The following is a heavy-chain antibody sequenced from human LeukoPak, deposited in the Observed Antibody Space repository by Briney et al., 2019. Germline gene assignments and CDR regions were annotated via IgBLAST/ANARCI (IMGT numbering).Heavy chain of an antibody. CDR3: TLYNY. CDR1: GYSFTSQD. J-gene: IGHJ4*02. D-gene: IGHD2-2*02. CDR2: INPGNGDT. Sequence: ASVKVSCKTSGYSFTSQDLHWVRQAPGQSLEWMGCINPGNGDTKYSQEFQGRVTITRDTSATTAYMELSSLRSDDMSVYYCTLYNYWGQGTLVTVSS. V-gene: IGHV1-3*03.